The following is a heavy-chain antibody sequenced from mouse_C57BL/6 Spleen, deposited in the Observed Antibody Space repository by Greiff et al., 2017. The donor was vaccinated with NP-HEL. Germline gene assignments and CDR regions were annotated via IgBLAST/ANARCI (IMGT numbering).Heavy chain of an antibody. J-gene: IGHJ1*03. V-gene: IGHV1-82*01. Sequence: VQLQQSGPELVKPGASVKISCKASGYAFSSSWMNWVKQRPGKGLEWIGRIYPGDGDTNYNGKFKGKATLTADKSSSTAYMQLSSLTSEDSAVYFCARKGGIYYYGSRGYFDVWGTGTTVTVSS. D-gene: IGHD1-1*01. CDR3: ARKGGIYYYGSRGYFDV. CDR2: IYPGDGDT. CDR1: GYAFSSSW.